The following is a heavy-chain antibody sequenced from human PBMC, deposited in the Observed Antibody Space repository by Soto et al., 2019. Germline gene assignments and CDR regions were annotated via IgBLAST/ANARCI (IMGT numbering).Heavy chain of an antibody. CDR3: AREIVVVPDVDWGGSFDP. J-gene: IGHJ5*02. V-gene: IGHV1-2*02. CDR2: INPNSGGT. D-gene: IGHD2-2*01. Sequence: ASVKVSCKASGYTFTGYYMHWVRQAPGQGLEWMGWINPNSGGTNYAQKFQGRDTMTRDTSISTAYMELSRLRSDDTAVYYCAREIVVVPDVDWGGSFDPSGQGTLVTVS. CDR1: GYTFTGYY.